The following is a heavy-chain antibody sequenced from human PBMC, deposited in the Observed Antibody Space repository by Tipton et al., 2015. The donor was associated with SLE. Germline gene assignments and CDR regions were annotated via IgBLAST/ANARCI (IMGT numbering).Heavy chain of an antibody. CDR3: ARGYCSSTSCYRVYYYFDY. Sequence: LSLTCTVSGGSISSSSYYWGWIRQPPGKGLEWIGSIYYSGSTYYNLSLKSRVTISVDTSKNQFSLKLSSVTAADTAVYYCARGYCSSTSCYRVYYYFDYWGQGTLVTVSS. CDR1: GGSISSSSYY. D-gene: IGHD2-2*02. J-gene: IGHJ4*02. CDR2: IYYSGST. V-gene: IGHV4-39*07.